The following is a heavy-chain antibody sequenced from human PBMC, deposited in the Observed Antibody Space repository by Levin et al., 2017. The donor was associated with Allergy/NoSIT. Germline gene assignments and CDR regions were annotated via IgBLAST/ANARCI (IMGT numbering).Heavy chain of an antibody. Sequence: GGSLRLSCAASGFTFSGSAMHWVRQASGKGLEWVGRIRSKANSYATAYAASVKGRFTISRDDSKNTAYLQMNSLKTEDTAVYYCTITPEYSGYHDLSLVAPRWAFDIWGQGTMVTVSS. CDR3: TITPEYSGYHDLSLVAPRWAFDI. CDR2: IRSKANSYAT. D-gene: IGHD5-12*01. J-gene: IGHJ3*02. V-gene: IGHV3-73*01. CDR1: GFTFSGSA.